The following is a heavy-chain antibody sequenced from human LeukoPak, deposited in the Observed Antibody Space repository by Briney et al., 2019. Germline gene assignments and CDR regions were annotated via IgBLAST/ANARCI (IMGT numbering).Heavy chain of an antibody. V-gene: IGHV3-7*01. D-gene: IGHD3-10*01. Sequence: GGSLRLSCAASGFTFTSHWMSWVRQAPGKGLEWVANINQDGSEKYYVDSVKGRFTISRDNAKNSLYLQMNSLRAEDTAVYYCANYGSGSYYYYYMDVWGKGTTVTVSS. CDR2: INQDGSEK. CDR1: GFTFTSHW. CDR3: ANYGSGSYYYYYMDV. J-gene: IGHJ6*03.